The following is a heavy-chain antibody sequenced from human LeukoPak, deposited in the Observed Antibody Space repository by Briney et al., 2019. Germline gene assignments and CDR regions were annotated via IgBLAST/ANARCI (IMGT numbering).Heavy chain of an antibody. D-gene: IGHD2-21*01. J-gene: IGHJ4*02. CDR2: ISAYNGNT. Sequence: ASVCPSRKVSGYTFPSYGMSWVRQAPGQGLEWMGWISAYNGNTNYAQKPKVRATMTTDTSTSTAYMELRSLRSDDTAVYYWARDQKKHIVGVPDYWGAGEPWS. CDR3: ARDQKKHIVGVPDY. V-gene: IGHV1-18*01. CDR1: GYTFPSYG.